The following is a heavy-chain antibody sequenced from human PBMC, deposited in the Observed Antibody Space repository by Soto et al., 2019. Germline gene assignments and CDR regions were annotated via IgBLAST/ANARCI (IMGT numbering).Heavy chain of an antibody. CDR2: ISVGGGSI. J-gene: IGHJ3*01. CDR1: GFTFRRYA. CDR3: VRDYQWAFDV. V-gene: IGHV3-48*02. D-gene: IGHD6-19*01. Sequence: EEQLVESGGGLVQPRRSLRISCAASGFTFRRYAMNWVRQAPGKGLEWVSYISVGGGSIFYADSVKGRFTISRDDAQNSVYLQMNTLRDEDTALYSCVRDYQWAFDVWGQGTMVIVSS.